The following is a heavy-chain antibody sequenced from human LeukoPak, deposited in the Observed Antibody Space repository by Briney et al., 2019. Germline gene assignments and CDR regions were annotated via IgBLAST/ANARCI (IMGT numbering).Heavy chain of an antibody. CDR1: GGTFTSYA. J-gene: IGHJ5*02. CDR2: IIPIFGTA. CDR3: ARLTAADHGWFDP. Sequence: ASVKVSCKASGGTFTSYAISWVGRAPGQGLGGMGGIIPIFGTANYAKKFQGRVTITADESTSTAYIELSSLRSEDTAVYYCARLTAADHGWFDPWGQGTLVTVSS. V-gene: IGHV1-69*13. D-gene: IGHD6-13*01.